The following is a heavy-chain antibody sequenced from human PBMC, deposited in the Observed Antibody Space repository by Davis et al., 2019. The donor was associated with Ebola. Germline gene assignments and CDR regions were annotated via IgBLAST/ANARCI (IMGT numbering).Heavy chain of an antibody. D-gene: IGHD3-9*01. Sequence: GESLKISCKGSGYSFTSYWISWVRQMPGKGLEWMGIIYPGDSDTRYSPSFQGQVTISADKSISTAFLQWSSLKASDTAMYYCARHAPVHLDILTGYYASYYYYMDVWGKGTTVTVSS. CDR1: GYSFTSYW. CDR3: ARHAPVHLDILTGYYASYYYYMDV. V-gene: IGHV5-51*01. CDR2: IYPGDSDT. J-gene: IGHJ6*03.